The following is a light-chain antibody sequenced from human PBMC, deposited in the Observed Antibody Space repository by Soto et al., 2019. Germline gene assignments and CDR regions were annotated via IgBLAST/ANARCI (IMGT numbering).Light chain of an antibody. CDR1: SNDVWTYNL. V-gene: IGLV2-23*02. Sequence: QSALTQPASVSGSPGQSITISCTATSNDVWTYNLVSWYQQHPGKAPKLLLFEASKRPLETSVRFSGAKSGNTASLTISGLQAEDEGHYYCCSYGRSRNFGVVFGGGTKLTVL. J-gene: IGLJ3*02. CDR2: EAS. CDR3: CSYGRSRNFGVV.